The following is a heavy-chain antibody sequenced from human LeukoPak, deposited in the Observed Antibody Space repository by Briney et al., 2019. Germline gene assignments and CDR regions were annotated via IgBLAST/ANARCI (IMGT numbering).Heavy chain of an antibody. CDR2: ISSSSGTI. V-gene: IGHV3-48*04. CDR3: VRESYSMDV. Sequence: GGSLRLSCAASGFTFSDYSMNWVRQAPGKGLEWVSYISSSSGTIYYADPVRGRFTISRDNAKNSLYLQMNSLRAEDRAVYYCVRESYSMDVWGKGTTVTVSS. CDR1: GFTFSDYS. J-gene: IGHJ6*03.